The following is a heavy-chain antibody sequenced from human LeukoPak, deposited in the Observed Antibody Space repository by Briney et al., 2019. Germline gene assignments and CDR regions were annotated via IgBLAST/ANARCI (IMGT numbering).Heavy chain of an antibody. CDR1: GYTFTSYA. CDR2: INAGNGNT. D-gene: IGHD3-3*01. J-gene: IGHJ3*02. CDR3: ARGGDYDFWSGYYTDDAFDI. Sequence: ASVKVSCKAPGYTFTSYAMHWVRQAPGQRLEWMGWINAGNGNTKYSQEFQGRVTITRDTSASTAYMELSSLRSEDMAVYYCARGGDYDFWSGYYTDDAFDIWGQGTMVTVSS. V-gene: IGHV1-3*03.